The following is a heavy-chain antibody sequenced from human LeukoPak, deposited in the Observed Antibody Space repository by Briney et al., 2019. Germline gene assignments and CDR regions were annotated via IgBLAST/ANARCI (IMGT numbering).Heavy chain of an antibody. J-gene: IGHJ4*02. V-gene: IGHV1-2*06. CDR3: ARDYSRGYSYGADY. CDR2: INPNSGGT. D-gene: IGHD5-18*01. CDR1: GNTFTGYY. Sequence: ASVKVSCKASGNTFTGYYMHWVRQAPGQGLERMGRINPNSGGTNYAQKFQGRVTMTRDTSISTAYMELSRLRSDDTAVYYCARDYSRGYSYGADYWGQGTLVTVSS.